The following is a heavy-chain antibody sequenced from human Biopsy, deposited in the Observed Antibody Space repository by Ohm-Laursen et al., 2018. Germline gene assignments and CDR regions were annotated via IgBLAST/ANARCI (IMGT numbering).Heavy chain of an antibody. CDR1: GFSISSGYY. Sequence: SDTLSLTCPVSGFSISSGYYWGWIRQPPGKGLEWIGSVYDSGKSYYNPPLKSRVTISVDTSKNQFSLRLNSVTAADTAVYYCARATNSTGWPYYYFYGMDVWGQGTTVTVSS. J-gene: IGHJ6*02. CDR2: VYDSGKS. CDR3: ARATNSTGWPYYYFYGMDV. V-gene: IGHV4-38-2*02. D-gene: IGHD2/OR15-2a*01.